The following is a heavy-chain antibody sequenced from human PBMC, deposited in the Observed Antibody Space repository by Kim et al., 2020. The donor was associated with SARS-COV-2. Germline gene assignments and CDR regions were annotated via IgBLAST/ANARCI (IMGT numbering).Heavy chain of an antibody. Sequence: TYNPSLKSRVTISVDTSKTQFSLKLSSVTAADTAVYYCARDYYYYYGMDVWGQGTTVTVSS. CDR3: ARDYYYYYGMDV. J-gene: IGHJ6*02. V-gene: IGHV4-59*01.